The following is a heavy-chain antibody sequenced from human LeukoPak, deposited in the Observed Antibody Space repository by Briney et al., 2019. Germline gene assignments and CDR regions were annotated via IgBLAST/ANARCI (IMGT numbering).Heavy chain of an antibody. D-gene: IGHD3-10*01. Sequence: PGGSLRLSCAASGFTFSSYAMSWVRQAPGKGLEWVSAISGSGGSTYYADSVKGRFTISRDNPKNTLYLQMNSLRAEDTAVYYCAKGWFGELRYFDYWGQGTLVTVSS. CDR3: AKGWFGELRYFDY. V-gene: IGHV3-23*01. CDR1: GFTFSSYA. CDR2: ISGSGGST. J-gene: IGHJ4*02.